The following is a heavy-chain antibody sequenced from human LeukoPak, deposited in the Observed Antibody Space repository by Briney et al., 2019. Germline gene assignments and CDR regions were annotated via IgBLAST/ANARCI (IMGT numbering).Heavy chain of an antibody. CDR1: GFTFDDYA. D-gene: IGHD3-16*01. CDR2: ISWNSGSI. CDR3: ARESGWGSYFDY. V-gene: IGHV3-9*01. J-gene: IGHJ4*02. Sequence: PGRSLRLSCAASGFTFDDYAMHWVRQAPGKGLEWVSGISWNSGSIGYADSVKGRFTISRDNSKNTLYLQMNSLRAEDTAVYYCARESGWGSYFDYWGQGTLVTVSS.